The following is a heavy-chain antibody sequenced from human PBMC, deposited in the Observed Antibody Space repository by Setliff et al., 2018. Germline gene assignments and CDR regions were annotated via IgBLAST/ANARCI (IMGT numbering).Heavy chain of an antibody. Sequence: SETLSLTCTVSGGSISSSSYYWAWVRQPPGKGLEWIGSIYYSGSTSYNPSLKSRVTISVDTSKNQFSLKLRSVTAADTAVYYCARRRGYCSGSTCYSGGYWFDPWGQGTLGTVSS. V-gene: IGHV4-39*01. CDR3: ARRRGYCSGSTCYSGGYWFDP. D-gene: IGHD2-15*01. CDR2: IYYSGST. J-gene: IGHJ5*02. CDR1: GGSISSSSYY.